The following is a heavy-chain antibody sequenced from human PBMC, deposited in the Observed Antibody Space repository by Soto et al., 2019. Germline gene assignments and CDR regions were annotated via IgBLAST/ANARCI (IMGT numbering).Heavy chain of an antibody. V-gene: IGHV3-21*01. Sequence: GGSLRLSCAASGFTFSSYSMNWVRQAPGKGLEWVSSISSSSSYIYYADSVKGRFTISRDNSKNTLYLQMNSLRAEDTAVYYCARVKNFAAAGTDWFDPWGQGTLVTVSS. CDR2: ISSSSSYI. D-gene: IGHD6-13*01. CDR1: GFTFSSYS. CDR3: ARVKNFAAAGTDWFDP. J-gene: IGHJ5*02.